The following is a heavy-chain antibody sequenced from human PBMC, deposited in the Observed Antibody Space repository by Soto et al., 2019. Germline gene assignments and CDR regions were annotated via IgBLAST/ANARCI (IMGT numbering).Heavy chain of an antibody. V-gene: IGHV1-18*01. CDR2: ISPYNDYT. CDR3: AREGYYYLSGSYAPPRYYGMGV. D-gene: IGHD3-10*01. J-gene: IGHJ6*02. CDR1: GYTLTDYG. Sequence: QSQLVQSGGEVKKAGASVRVSCKASGYTLTDYGVSWVRQPLGQGLECIGWISPYNDYTNDAQNLQGRVTFTTDKPTRTASMDLRSITSDDTAVYYCAREGYYYLSGSYAPPRYYGMGVWGQGTTVTVFS.